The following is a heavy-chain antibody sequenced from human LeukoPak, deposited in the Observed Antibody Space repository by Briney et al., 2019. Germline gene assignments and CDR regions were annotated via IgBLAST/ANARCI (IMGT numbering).Heavy chain of an antibody. CDR3: ARDEGSGWSYY. V-gene: IGHV4-34*01. CDR1: GVSFSGYY. Sequence: SETLCLTCAVYGVSFSGYYWSWIRQPPGMGLEWIGEINHSGSTNYNPSLKSRVTISVDTSKNQFSLKLSSVTAADTAVYYCARDEGSGWSYYWGQGTLVTVSS. D-gene: IGHD6-19*01. CDR2: INHSGST. J-gene: IGHJ4*02.